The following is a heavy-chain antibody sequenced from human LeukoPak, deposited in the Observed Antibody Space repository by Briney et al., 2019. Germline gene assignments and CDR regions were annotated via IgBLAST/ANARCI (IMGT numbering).Heavy chain of an antibody. Sequence: GGSLRLSCTVSGFTFSSYAMSWVRQAPGKGLEWVSAISGSGGSTHNADSVKGRFTISRDSSQNTLYLQMNSLRAEDTALYHCARGPDYGDFFFDYWGQGTRVTVSS. V-gene: IGHV3-23*01. D-gene: IGHD4-17*01. CDR2: ISGSGGST. CDR3: ARGPDYGDFFFDY. J-gene: IGHJ4*02. CDR1: GFTFSSYA.